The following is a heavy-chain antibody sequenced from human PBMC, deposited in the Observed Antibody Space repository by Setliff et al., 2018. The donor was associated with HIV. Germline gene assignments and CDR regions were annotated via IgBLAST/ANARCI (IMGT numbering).Heavy chain of an antibody. D-gene: IGHD3-3*01. CDR3: ARGVNPTYYDFWSGNYMRKYYYYYMDV. CDR1: GASTSDNIYY. J-gene: IGHJ6*03. V-gene: IGHV4-39*02. CDR2: AHYSGAI. Sequence: PSETLSLTCSVTGASTSDNIYYWGWIRHSPGKGLEWIASAHYSGAIFYNPSLKSRVTMSVDTSGSRFSLKLTSVTAADTAVYYCARGVNPTYYDFWSGNYMRKYYYYYMDVWGKGATVTVSS.